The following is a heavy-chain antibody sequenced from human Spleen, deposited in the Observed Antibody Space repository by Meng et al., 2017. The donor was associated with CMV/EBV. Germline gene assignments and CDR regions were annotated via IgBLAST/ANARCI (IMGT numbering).Heavy chain of an antibody. J-gene: IGHJ4*02. CDR3: ARGGQKSRVSGVAVYYFDY. CDR2: TSHSGTT. CDR1: GAPFSDYY. D-gene: IGHD3-3*01. Sequence: SETLSLTCAVYGAPFSDYYWNWVRQSPGKGLEWIGQTSHSGTTNYNPSLRSRVTISVDTFKKQFSLRLSSVTAADTAVYYCARGGQKSRVSGVAVYYFDYWGQGTPVTVSS. V-gene: IGHV4-34*01.